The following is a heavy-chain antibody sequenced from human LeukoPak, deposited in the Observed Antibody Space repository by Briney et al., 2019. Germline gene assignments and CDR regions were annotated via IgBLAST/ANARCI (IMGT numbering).Heavy chain of an antibody. CDR2: IRSKANSYAT. V-gene: IGHV3-73*01. J-gene: IGHJ4*02. CDR1: GFTFSGSA. D-gene: IGHD3-10*01. CDR3: TRLGYYYGSGSPNQY. Sequence: EGSLRLSCAASGFTFSGSAMHWVRQASGKGLEWVGRIRSKANSYATAYAASVKGRFTISRDDSKNTAYLQMNSLKTEDTAVYYCTRLGYYYGSGSPNQYWGQGTLVTVSS.